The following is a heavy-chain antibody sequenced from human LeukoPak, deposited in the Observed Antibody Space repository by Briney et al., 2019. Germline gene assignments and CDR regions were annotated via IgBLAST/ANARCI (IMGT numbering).Heavy chain of an antibody. CDR2: INWNAGST. J-gene: IGHJ6*03. V-gene: IGHV3-20*04. Sequence: GGSLRLSCAASGFTFDDYGMSWVRQAPGKGLEWVSGINWNAGSTGYADSVKGRFTISRDNAKNSLYLQMNSLRAEDTALYYCARAGYCSSTSCQTPYYYYYMDVWGKGTTVTVSS. D-gene: IGHD2-2*01. CDR3: ARAGYCSSTSCQTPYYYYYMDV. CDR1: GFTFDDYG.